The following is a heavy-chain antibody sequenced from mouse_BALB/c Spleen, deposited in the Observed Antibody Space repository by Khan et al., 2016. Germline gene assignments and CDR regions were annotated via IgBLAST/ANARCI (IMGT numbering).Heavy chain of an antibody. J-gene: IGHJ2*01. D-gene: IGHD1-1*02. CDR3: ASMGLVYYFDY. V-gene: IGHV1S29*02. CDR1: GYTFTDYN. Sequence: EVQLQESGPELVKPGASVKISCKASGYTFTDYNMHWVKQSHGKSLEWIGYIYPYNGGTGYNQKFKSKATLTVDNSSSTAYMELRSLTSEDSAVYYCASMGLVYYFDYWGQGTTLTVSS. CDR2: IYPYNGGT.